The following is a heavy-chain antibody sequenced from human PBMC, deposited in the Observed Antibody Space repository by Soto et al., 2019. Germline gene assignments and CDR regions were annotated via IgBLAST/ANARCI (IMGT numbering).Heavy chain of an antibody. CDR1: GGSISSGGYY. V-gene: IGHV4-31*03. D-gene: IGHD2-2*01. J-gene: IGHJ4*02. Sequence: SETLSLTCTVSGGSISSGGYYWSWIRQHPGKGLEWIGYIYYSGSTYYNPSLKSRVTISVDTSKNQFSLKLSSVTAADTAVYYCARLLGYCSSTSCYQFDYWGQGTLVTVSS. CDR3: ARLLGYCSSTSCYQFDY. CDR2: IYYSGST.